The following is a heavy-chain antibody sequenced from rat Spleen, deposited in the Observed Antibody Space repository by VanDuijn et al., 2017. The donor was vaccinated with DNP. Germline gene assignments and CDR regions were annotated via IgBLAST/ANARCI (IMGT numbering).Heavy chain of an antibody. CDR2: MGHDGDT. CDR1: GFSLTSYS. J-gene: IGHJ2*01. D-gene: IGHD5-1*01. CDR3: AREGGSFDY. Sequence: QVQLKESGPGLVQPSETLSLTCTVSGFSLTSYSVSWVRQPSGKGPEWLGRMGHDGDTAYNSPLKSRLRISRDTSKNQVFLQMNSLQTEDIATYYCAREGGSFDYWGQGVMVTVSS. V-gene: IGHV2-34*01.